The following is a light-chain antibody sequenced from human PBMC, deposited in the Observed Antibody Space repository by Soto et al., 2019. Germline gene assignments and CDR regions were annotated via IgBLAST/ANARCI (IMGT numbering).Light chain of an antibody. CDR3: QQYYSSQWA. CDR1: QSLLYSSNNKNY. CDR2: WAS. V-gene: IGKV4-1*01. J-gene: IGKJ1*01. Sequence: DIVMTQSPASLAVSLGERATINCKSSQSLLYSSNNKNYLAWYQQKPGQPPKLLIYWASTRKSGVPDRFSGSGSGTDFTLTISSLQAEDVAVYYCQQYYSSQWAFGQGTKVEIK.